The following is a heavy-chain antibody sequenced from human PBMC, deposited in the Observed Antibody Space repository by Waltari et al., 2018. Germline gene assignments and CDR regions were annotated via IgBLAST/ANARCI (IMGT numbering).Heavy chain of an antibody. CDR2: IYYSRRT. Sequence: QLQLLESGPGLVKPSETLSLTCNVSGGSINSSGHYWGWIRQPPGKGLEWIGSIYYSRRTYYNPIIKRRVLISIDTSKNQFSLKLNSVTAPDTAVYYCGGSNSYYFCDYWGQGTQVTVCS. D-gene: IGHD3-10*01. J-gene: IGHJ4*02. CDR3: GGSNSYYFCDY. V-gene: IGHV4-39*01. CDR1: GGSINSSGHY.